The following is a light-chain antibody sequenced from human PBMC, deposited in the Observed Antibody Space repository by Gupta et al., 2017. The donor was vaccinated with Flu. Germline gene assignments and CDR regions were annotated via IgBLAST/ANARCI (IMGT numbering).Light chain of an antibody. J-gene: IGLJ2*01. V-gene: IGLV2-11*03. Sequence: TISCTGTSGDVGAQNNVAWYEQHPAKAAKDVIKYLNKRPSGVIDRLLCCKTGNTASSQTIGLQVDEEADDYCCASDGGTMCGVFGGGTKLT. CDR1: SGDVGAQNN. CDR2: YLN. CDR3: CASDGGTMCGV.